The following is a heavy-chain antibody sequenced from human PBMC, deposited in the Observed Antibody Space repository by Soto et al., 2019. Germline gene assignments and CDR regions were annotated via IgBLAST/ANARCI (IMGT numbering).Heavy chain of an antibody. CDR1: GHTFSDYY. V-gene: IGHV1-2*02. CDR2: INPNSGGT. J-gene: IGHJ4*02. Sequence: ASVKVSCKASGHTFSDYYIHWVRQAPGQGLEWMGWINPNSGGTKYAPKFQGGVTVTRDTSITTAYMELSRLRSGDTAVYYCAREPATAKPEGVDFWGQGTLVTVS. D-gene: IGHD1-1*01. CDR3: AREPATAKPEGVDF.